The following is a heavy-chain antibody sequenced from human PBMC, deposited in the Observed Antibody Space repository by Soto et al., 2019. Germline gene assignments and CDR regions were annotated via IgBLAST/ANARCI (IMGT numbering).Heavy chain of an antibody. CDR2: IKIKSDGGTR. J-gene: IGHJ4*02. D-gene: IGHD3-22*01. CDR3: TTEDYNYDSGGLFNFDY. Sequence: PGGSLRLSCVASGFTFSNAWMNWVRQAPGKGLEWVGRIKIKSDGGTRDYAAPVKGRFTISRDDSKNTLFLQMNSLKTEDTAVYYCTTEDYNYDSGGLFNFDYWGQGTLVTVSS. CDR1: GFTFSNAW. V-gene: IGHV3-15*07.